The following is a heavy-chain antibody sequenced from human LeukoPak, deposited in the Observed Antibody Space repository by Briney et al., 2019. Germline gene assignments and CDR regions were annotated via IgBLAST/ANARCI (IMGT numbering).Heavy chain of an antibody. Sequence: SETLSLTCTVSGGSISTYYWSWIRQPPGKGLEWIGDIYYSGSTNYNPSLKSRVTISVDTSKNQFSLRLSSVTAADTAVYYSARLASGSYGPLTPFDYWGQGTLVTVSS. V-gene: IGHV4-59*08. CDR3: ARLASGSYGPLTPFDY. CDR2: IYYSGST. CDR1: GGSISTYY. D-gene: IGHD1-26*01. J-gene: IGHJ4*02.